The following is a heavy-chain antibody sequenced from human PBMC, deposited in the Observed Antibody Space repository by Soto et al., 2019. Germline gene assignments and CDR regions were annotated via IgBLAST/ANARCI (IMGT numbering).Heavy chain of an antibody. CDR3: AKYMGPSARPPDSLDI. CDR2: VSHDGNKE. Sequence: QMQLAESGGNVVQPGRSLRLSCVASGFTFRSFGMHWVRQAPGKGLEWVAAVSHDGNKEYYADSVKGRFTVSRDNSRDTIYLEMNSVRADDTAVYCCAKYMGPSARPPDSLDIWGQGTVVTVSS. J-gene: IGHJ3*02. D-gene: IGHD3-10*01. V-gene: IGHV3-30*18. CDR1: GFTFRSFG.